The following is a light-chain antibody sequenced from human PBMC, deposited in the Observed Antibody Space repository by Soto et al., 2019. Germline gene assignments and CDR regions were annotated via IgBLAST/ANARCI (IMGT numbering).Light chain of an antibody. Sequence: EIVLTQSPGTLSLSPGERATLSCRASQSVSSSYLAWYQHKPGQAPRLLIFGASSRATGIPDRFSGSGSGTDFTLTISRLEPEDFAVYYCQHYDSSLWTFGQGTKG. J-gene: IGKJ1*01. CDR2: GAS. V-gene: IGKV3-20*01. CDR1: QSVSSSY. CDR3: QHYDSSLWT.